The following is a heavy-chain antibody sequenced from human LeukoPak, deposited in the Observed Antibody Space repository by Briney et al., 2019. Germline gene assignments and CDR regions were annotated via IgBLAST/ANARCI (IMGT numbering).Heavy chain of an antibody. CDR2: ITSSSTV. Sequence: GGSLRLSCAASGFTFSSYWMSWVRQAPGKGLEWVSYITSSSTVYYAGSVKGRFTISRDNAKNSLFLQMNSLRAEDTAVYYCARDYCSGPKCYFDYWGQGALVTVSS. CDR1: GFTFSSYW. CDR3: ARDYCSGPKCYFDY. D-gene: IGHD2-15*01. V-gene: IGHV3-48*04. J-gene: IGHJ4*02.